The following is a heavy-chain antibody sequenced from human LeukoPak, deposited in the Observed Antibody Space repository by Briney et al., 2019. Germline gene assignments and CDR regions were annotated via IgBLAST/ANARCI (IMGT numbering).Heavy chain of an antibody. CDR3: ARLLLGYCSGGSCVAPNWFDP. D-gene: IGHD2-15*01. J-gene: IGHJ5*02. V-gene: IGHV5-51*01. CDR2: IYPGGSDT. Sequence: GESLKISCKGSGYSFTSYWIGWVRQMPGKGLEWMGIIYPGGSDTRYSPSFQGQVTISADKSISTAYLQWSSLKASDTAMYYCARLLLGYCSGGSCVAPNWFDPWGQGTLVTVSS. CDR1: GYSFTSYW.